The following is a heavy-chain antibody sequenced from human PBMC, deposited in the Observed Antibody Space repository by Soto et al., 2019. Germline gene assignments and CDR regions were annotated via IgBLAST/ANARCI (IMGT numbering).Heavy chain of an antibody. J-gene: IGHJ4*02. CDR2: ISSSSSYI. D-gene: IGHD6-13*01. CDR1: GFTFSSYS. V-gene: IGHV3-21*01. Sequence: EVQLVESGGGLVKPGGSLRLSCAASGFTFSSYSMNWVRQAPGKGLEWVSSISSSSSYIYYADSVKGRFTISRDNAKNSLYLQMNSLRAEDTAVYYCARDLAREDSSSWLYYFDYWGQGTLVTVSS. CDR3: ARDLAREDSSSWLYYFDY.